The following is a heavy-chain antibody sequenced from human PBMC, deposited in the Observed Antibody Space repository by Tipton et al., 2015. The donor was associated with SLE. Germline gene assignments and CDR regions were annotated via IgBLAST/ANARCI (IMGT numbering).Heavy chain of an antibody. V-gene: IGHV3-21*01. CDR2: ISSSSSYI. CDR3: ARAIVGATMNAFDI. J-gene: IGHJ3*02. D-gene: IGHD1-26*01. Sequence: SLRLSCAASGFTFSYHAMHWVRQAPGKGLEWVSSISSSSSYIYYADSVKGRFTISRDNAKNSLYLQMNSLRAEDTAVYYCARAIVGATMNAFDIWGQGTMVTVSS. CDR1: GFTFSYHA.